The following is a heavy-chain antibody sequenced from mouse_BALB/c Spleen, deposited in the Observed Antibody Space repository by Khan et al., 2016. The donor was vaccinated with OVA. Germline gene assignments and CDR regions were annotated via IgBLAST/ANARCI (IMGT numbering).Heavy chain of an antibody. CDR3: SSPRVCSYVMVY. CDR1: GYTFKNHG. J-gene: IGHJ4*01. Sequence: QIQLVQSGPELKKPGETVKISCKASGYTFKNHGMNWVKQAPGKGLKWMGSINTYTGETTYVEDFKGRFAFSLETSASTAYLQINNLKNEDTAAYIGSSPRVCSYVMVYWGQGTSVTVSS. CDR2: INTYTGET. V-gene: IGHV9-3-1*01.